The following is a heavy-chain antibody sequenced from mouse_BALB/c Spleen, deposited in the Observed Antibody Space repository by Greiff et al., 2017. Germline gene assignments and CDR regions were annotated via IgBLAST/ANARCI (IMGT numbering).Heavy chain of an antibody. J-gene: IGHJ4*01. D-gene: IGHD2-1*01. CDR1: GYSFTSYW. CDR2: IDPSDSET. Sequence: QVQLQQSGPQPVRPGASVKISCKASGYSFTSYWMHWVKQRPGQGLEWIGMIDPSDSETRLNQKFKDKATLTVDKSSSTAYMQLSSPTSEDSAVYYCARSWGNYIYYAMDYWGQGTSVTVSS. V-gene: IGHV1S127*01. CDR3: ARSWGNYIYYAMDY.